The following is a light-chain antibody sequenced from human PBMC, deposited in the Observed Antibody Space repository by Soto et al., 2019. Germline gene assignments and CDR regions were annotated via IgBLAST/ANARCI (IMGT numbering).Light chain of an antibody. V-gene: IGLV1-47*02. CDR3: QSFDSSLTAPI. CDR2: NNT. J-gene: IGLJ2*01. CDR1: SSNIGSNY. Sequence: QSVLTQPPSASGTPGQRVTISCSGSSSNIGSNYVYWYQQFPGTAPKLLISNNTSRPSGVPGRFSGSRSATSASLAITGLQSEDEADYYCQSFDSSLTAPILGVGTKLTVL.